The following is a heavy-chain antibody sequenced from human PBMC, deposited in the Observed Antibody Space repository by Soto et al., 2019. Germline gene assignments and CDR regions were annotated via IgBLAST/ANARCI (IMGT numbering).Heavy chain of an antibody. CDR2: MNPNSGNT. V-gene: IGHV1-8*01. CDR3: GIGPLYYDFWSGYYTTNWFDP. Sequence: ASVKVSCKASGYTFTSYDINWVRQATGQGLEWMGWMNPNSGNTGYAQKFQGRVTMTRNTSISTAYMELSSLRSEDTAVYYCGIGPLYYDFWSGYYTTNWFDPWGQGTLVTVSS. CDR1: GYTFTSYD. J-gene: IGHJ5*02. D-gene: IGHD3-3*01.